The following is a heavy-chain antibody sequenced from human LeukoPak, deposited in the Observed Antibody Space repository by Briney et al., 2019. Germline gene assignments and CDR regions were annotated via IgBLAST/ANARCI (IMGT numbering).Heavy chain of an antibody. J-gene: IGHJ4*02. CDR1: GGSISSGGDY. CDR3: ARYLYSSGWYYFDY. V-gene: IGHV4-31*03. D-gene: IGHD6-19*01. Sequence: SQTLSLTCTVSGGSISSGGDYWSWIRQHPGKGPEWIGYIYYSGSTYYSPSLKSRVTISVDTSKNQFSLKLSSVTAADTAVYYCARYLYSSGWYYFDYWGQGTLVTVSS. CDR2: IYYSGST.